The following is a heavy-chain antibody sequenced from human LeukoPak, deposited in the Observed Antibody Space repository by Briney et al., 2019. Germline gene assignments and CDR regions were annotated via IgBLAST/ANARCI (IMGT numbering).Heavy chain of an antibody. V-gene: IGHV4-59*08. J-gene: IGHJ4*02. Sequence: SETLSLTCTVSGGSISSYYWSWIRQPPGKGLEWIGYIYYSGSTNYNPSLKSRVTISVDTSKNQFSLKPSSVTAADTAVYYCARHLVFNWGLVGATREGNFDYWGQGTLVTVSS. CDR2: IYYSGST. D-gene: IGHD1-26*01. CDR3: ARHLVFNWGLVGATREGNFDY. CDR1: GGSISSYY.